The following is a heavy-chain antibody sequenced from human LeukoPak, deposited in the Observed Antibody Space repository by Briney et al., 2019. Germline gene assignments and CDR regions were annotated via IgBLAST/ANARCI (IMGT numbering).Heavy chain of an antibody. D-gene: IGHD3-10*01. Sequence: GGSLRLSSAASGFTFSSYAMSWVRQAPGKGLEWVSAISGSGGSTYYADSVKGRFTISRDNSKNTLYLQMNSLRAEDTAVYYCAKDRLRITMVRGVIGINWFDPWGQGTLVTVSS. J-gene: IGHJ5*02. CDR2: ISGSGGST. CDR1: GFTFSSYA. CDR3: AKDRLRITMVRGVIGINWFDP. V-gene: IGHV3-23*01.